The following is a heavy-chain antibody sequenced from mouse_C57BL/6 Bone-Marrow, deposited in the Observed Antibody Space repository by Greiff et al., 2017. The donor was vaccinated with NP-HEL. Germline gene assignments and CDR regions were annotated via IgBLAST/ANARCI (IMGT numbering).Heavy chain of an antibody. CDR1: GYTFTSYG. Sequence: VQLQQSGAELARPGASVKLSCKASGYTFTSYGISWVKQRTGQGLEWIGEIYPSSGNTYYNEKFKGKATLTADKSSSTAYMELRSLTSEDSAVYFCARFMVTTDFDYWGQGTTLTVSS. CDR2: IYPSSGNT. D-gene: IGHD2-2*01. V-gene: IGHV1-81*01. J-gene: IGHJ2*01. CDR3: ARFMVTTDFDY.